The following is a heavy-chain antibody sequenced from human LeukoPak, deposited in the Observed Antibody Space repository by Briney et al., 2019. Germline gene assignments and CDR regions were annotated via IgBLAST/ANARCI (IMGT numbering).Heavy chain of an antibody. CDR2: IDWDDDK. D-gene: IGHD3-10*01. CDR1: GFSLSTSGMC. J-gene: IGHJ3*02. Sequence: SGPTLVNPTQTLTLTCTFSGFSLSTSGMCVSWIRQPPGKALEWLALIDWDDDKYYSTSLKTRLTISKDTSKNQVVLTMTNMDPVDIATYYCARTQSGSGSYLPYDIWGQGTMVAVSS. CDR3: ARTQSGSGSYLPYDI. V-gene: IGHV2-70*01.